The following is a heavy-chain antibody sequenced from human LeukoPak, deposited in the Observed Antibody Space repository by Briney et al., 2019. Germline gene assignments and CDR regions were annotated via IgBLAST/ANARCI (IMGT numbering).Heavy chain of an antibody. D-gene: IGHD6-6*01. CDR3: ARISSSLLPDY. J-gene: IGHJ4*02. CDR2: IDWDDDK. Sequence: SGPTLVNPTQTLTLTCTFSGFSLSTSGMRVSWIRQPPGKALGWLARIDWDDDKFYSTSLKTRLTISKDTSKNQVVLTMANMDPVDTATYYCARISSSLLPDYWGQGTLVTVSS. CDR1: GFSLSTSGMR. V-gene: IGHV2-70*04.